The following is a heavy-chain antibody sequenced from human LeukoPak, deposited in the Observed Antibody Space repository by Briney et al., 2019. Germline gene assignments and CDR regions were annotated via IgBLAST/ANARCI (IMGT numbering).Heavy chain of an antibody. CDR1: GYTFTGYY. D-gene: IGHD3-10*01. CDR2: INPNSGGT. J-gene: IGHJ3*02. CDR3: ARDFHSGSYPLDAFDI. V-gene: IGHV1-2*02. Sequence: ASVKVSCKASGYTFTGYYMHWVRQAPGQGLEWMGWINPNSGGTNYAQKFQGRVTMTRDTSISTAYMELSRLRSDDTAVYYCARDFHSGSYPLDAFDIWGQGTMVTVSS.